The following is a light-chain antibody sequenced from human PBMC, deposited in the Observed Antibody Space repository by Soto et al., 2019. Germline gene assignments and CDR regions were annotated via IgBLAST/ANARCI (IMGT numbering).Light chain of an antibody. Sequence: EIVLTQSPGTLSLSPGERVTLSCRASQSVTNNQFAWFRQKPGQAPRLLIWGVSTRASGVPDRFSGSGSGTEFTLTISRLEPEDFAVYYCQQYGTSPQTFGQGTKVDI. CDR3: QQYGTSPQT. CDR1: QSVTNNQ. CDR2: GVS. V-gene: IGKV3-20*01. J-gene: IGKJ1*01.